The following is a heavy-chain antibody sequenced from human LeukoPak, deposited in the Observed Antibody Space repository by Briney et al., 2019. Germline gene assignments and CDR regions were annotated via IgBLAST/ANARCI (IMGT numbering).Heavy chain of an antibody. CDR2: IYYSGST. CDR3: AREYSSSSGRRAFDF. D-gene: IGHD6-6*01. Sequence: SETLSLTCTVSGGSISSYYWNWIRQPPGKGLEGIGYIYYSGSTNYNPPLKSRVTTLVDTSKNQCSLMLSSVTAADTAVYYCAREYSSSSGRRAFDFWGQGTMVTVSS. V-gene: IGHV4-59*08. CDR1: GGSISSYY. J-gene: IGHJ3*01.